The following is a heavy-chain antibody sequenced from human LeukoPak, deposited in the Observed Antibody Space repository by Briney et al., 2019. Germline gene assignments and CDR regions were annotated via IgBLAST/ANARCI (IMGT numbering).Heavy chain of an antibody. CDR2: SRSQVNGGYK. CDR3: TRALYDYVLYF. J-gene: IGHJ4*02. D-gene: IGHD3-16*01. Sequence: GGSLRLSCSGYGLSFGDYGINWVRQAPGRGLEWVGLSRSQVNGGYKEDAASGEGRFIMSRDDSKGFAYLQMNSLKTEDTAVYFLTRALYDYVLYFWGQGTLVTVSS. V-gene: IGHV3-49*04. CDR1: GLSFGDYG.